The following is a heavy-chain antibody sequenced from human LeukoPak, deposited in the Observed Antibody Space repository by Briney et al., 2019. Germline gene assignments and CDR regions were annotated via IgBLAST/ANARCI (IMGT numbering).Heavy chain of an antibody. CDR3: ARESSSSWYFDY. V-gene: IGHV3-30*03. D-gene: IGHD6-13*01. CDR1: GFTFSSYG. CDR2: ISYDGSNK. Sequence: GGSLRLSCAASGFTFSSYGMPWVRQAPGKGLEWVAVISYDGSNKYYADSVKGRFTISRDNSKNTLSLQMNSLRAEDMAVYYCARESSSSWYFDYWGQGTLVTVS. J-gene: IGHJ4*02.